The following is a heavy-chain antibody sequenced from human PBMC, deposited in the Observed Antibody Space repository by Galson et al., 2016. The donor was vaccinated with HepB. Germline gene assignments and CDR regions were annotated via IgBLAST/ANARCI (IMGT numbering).Heavy chain of an antibody. CDR1: GFRFSDYD. CDR3: AKPYTYYFGSGSYFDVLHYGMDV. D-gene: IGHD3-10*01. CDR2: LSASSGTI. V-gene: IGHV3-48*01. Sequence: SLRLSCAASGFRFSDYDMNWVRQAPGRGLEWVAYLSASSGTIYYADSVKGRFHFSRDNATNSLSLQMTSLRAEDTAFYYCAKPYTYYFGSGSYFDVLHYGMDVWGQGTTVTVSS. J-gene: IGHJ6*02.